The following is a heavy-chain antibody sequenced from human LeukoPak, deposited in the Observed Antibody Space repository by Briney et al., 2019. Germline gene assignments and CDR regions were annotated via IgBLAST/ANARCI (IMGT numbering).Heavy chain of an antibody. CDR2: IYYSGST. J-gene: IGHJ4*02. V-gene: IGHV4-59*08. CDR3: ASDYDSSGYYYV. CDR1: GGSISSYY. D-gene: IGHD3-22*01. Sequence: PSETLSLTCTVSGGSISSYYWSWIRQPPGKGLEWIGDIYYSGSTNYNPSLKSRVSISVDTSKIQVSLKLSSVTAADTAIYYCASDYDSSGYYYVWGQGALVTVSS.